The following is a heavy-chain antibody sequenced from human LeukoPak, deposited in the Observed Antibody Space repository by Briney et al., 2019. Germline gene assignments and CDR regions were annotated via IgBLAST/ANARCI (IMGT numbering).Heavy chain of an antibody. V-gene: IGHV5-51*01. CDR3: ALNYYDNSGYLDAFNI. CDR2: IYPGDSDS. CDR1: GYSFTNYW. J-gene: IGHJ3*02. Sequence: GESLKISCKGSGYSFTNYWIGWVRQMPGKGLEWMGIIYPGDSDSRYSPSFQGQVTISGDKSITTAYLQWSSLKASDTAMYYCALNYYDNSGYLDAFNIWGQGTMVTVSS. D-gene: IGHD3-22*01.